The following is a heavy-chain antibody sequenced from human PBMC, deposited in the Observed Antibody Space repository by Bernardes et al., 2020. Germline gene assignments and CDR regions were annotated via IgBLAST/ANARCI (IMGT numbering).Heavy chain of an antibody. J-gene: IGHJ4*02. D-gene: IGHD3-3*01. V-gene: IGHV3-74*01. CDR2: INSDGRST. CDR3: ARGHDFWSGYFY. Sequence: GGSLRLSCAASGFTFSSYWMHWVRQAPGKGLVWVSRINSDGRSTSYADSVKGRFTISRDNAKNTLYLQMNGLRAEDTAVYYCARGHDFWSGYFYWGQGTLVTVSS. CDR1: GFTFSSYW.